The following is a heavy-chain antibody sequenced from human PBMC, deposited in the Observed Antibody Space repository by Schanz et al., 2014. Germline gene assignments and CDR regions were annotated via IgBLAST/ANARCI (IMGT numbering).Heavy chain of an antibody. CDR2: MNPNSGNP. V-gene: IGHV1-8*01. CDR1: GYTFTSYD. Sequence: QVQLIQSGAEVKKPGASVKVSCTASGYTFTSYDINWVRQAPGQGLEWLGWMNPNSGNPGFAQKFRGRVTMTRNTSMSTAYIELHILTSEDTAVYYCARGRTFDYWGQGTVVTVSS. J-gene: IGHJ4*02. CDR3: ARGRTFDY.